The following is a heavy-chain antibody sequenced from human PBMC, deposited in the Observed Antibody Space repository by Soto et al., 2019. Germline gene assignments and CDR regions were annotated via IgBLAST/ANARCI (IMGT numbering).Heavy chain of an antibody. CDR3: ARVGASAKYSSDWFDP. CDR2: IYYSGST. Sequence: QVQLQESGPGLVKPSETLSLTCTVSGGSVSSGSYYWSWIRQPPGKGLEWIGYIYYSGSTNYNPSLTSRVTISVDTSKNQFSLKLSSVTSADTAVYYCARVGASAKYSSDWFDPWGQGTLVTVAA. J-gene: IGHJ5*02. CDR1: GGSVSSGSYY. V-gene: IGHV4-61*01. D-gene: IGHD6-25*01.